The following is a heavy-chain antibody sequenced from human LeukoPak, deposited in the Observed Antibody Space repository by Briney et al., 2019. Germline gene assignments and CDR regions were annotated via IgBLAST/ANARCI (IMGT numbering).Heavy chain of an antibody. D-gene: IGHD5-12*01. CDR2: IWYDGSNK. V-gene: IGHV3-33*06. Sequence: GRSLRLSCAASGFTFSSYGMHCVRQAPGKGLEGVAVIWYDGSNKYYADSVKGRFTISRDNSKNTLYLQMNSLRAEDTAVYYCAKDKGYSGYGLFDYWGQGTLVTVSS. CDR3: AKDKGYSGYGLFDY. CDR1: GFTFSSYG. J-gene: IGHJ4*02.